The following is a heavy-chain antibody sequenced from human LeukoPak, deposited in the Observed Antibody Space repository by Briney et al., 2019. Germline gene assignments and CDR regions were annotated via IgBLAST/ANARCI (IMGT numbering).Heavy chain of an antibody. D-gene: IGHD6-13*01. V-gene: IGHV3-23*01. CDR2: INPSGANT. Sequence: GGSLRLSCAASGFTFSTYGMSWVRQAPGKGLEWVSAINPSGANTYYADSVEGRFTISRDNSKNTLYLQMNSLRAEDTAVYYCARGNAGTFLDYWGQGTLVTVSS. CDR3: ARGNAGTFLDY. CDR1: GFTFSTYG. J-gene: IGHJ4*02.